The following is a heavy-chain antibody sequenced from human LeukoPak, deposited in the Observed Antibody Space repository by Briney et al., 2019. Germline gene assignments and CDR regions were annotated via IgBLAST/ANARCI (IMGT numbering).Heavy chain of an antibody. CDR2: IYASGSS. Sequence: PSETLSLTCSVSGGSISNHYWNWIRQPAGKGLEWIGRIYASGSSRYNPSFKGRVTMSADTSKNQVSLNVTSVTAADTAVYFCARDQSGSGGHNNDAFDIWGQGTVVTVSS. J-gene: IGHJ3*02. CDR1: GGSISNHY. D-gene: IGHD3-16*01. V-gene: IGHV4-4*07. CDR3: ARDQSGSGGHNNDAFDI.